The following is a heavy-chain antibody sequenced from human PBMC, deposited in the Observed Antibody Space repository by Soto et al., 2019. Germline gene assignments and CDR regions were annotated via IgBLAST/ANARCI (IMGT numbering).Heavy chain of an antibody. J-gene: IGHJ4*02. D-gene: IGHD6-19*01. CDR3: ARGSYGGWYPDY. CDR1: GFTFSSYG. V-gene: IGHV3-33*01. Sequence: QVQLVESGGGVVQPGRSLRLSCAASGFTFSSYGMHWVRQAPGKGLEWVAVIWYDASNKYYADSVKGRFTISRDNSKNTLYLQMNSLRAEDTAVYYCARGSYGGWYPDYWGQGTLVTVSS. CDR2: IWYDASNK.